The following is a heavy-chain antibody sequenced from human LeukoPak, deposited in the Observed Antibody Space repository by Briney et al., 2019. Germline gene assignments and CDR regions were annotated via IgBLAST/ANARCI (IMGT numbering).Heavy chain of an antibody. D-gene: IGHD2-2*01. CDR2: ISTSGSTI. V-gene: IGHV3-48*03. CDR1: GFTFSSYE. Sequence: GGSLRLSCAASGFTFSSYEINSVRQAPGKGLEWVSYISTSGSTIYYADSVKGRFTISRDNAKNSLYLQMNSLRAEDTAVYYCARGQYCSSTSCHYGLDVWGRGTTVTVSS. J-gene: IGHJ6*02. CDR3: ARGQYCSSTSCHYGLDV.